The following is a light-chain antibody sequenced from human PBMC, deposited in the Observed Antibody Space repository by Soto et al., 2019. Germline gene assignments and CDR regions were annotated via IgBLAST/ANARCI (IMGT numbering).Light chain of an antibody. V-gene: IGLV2-14*01. CDR1: SSDVGGYNY. CDR2: EVS. J-gene: IGLJ3*02. Sequence: QSALTQPASVSGSPGQSITISCTGTSSDVGGYNYVSWYQQHPGKAPKLMIYEVSNRPSGVSNRFSGSKSGNTASLTISGLQAEDEADSYCSSYTSSSTRGVFGGGTKLTVL. CDR3: SSYTSSSTRGV.